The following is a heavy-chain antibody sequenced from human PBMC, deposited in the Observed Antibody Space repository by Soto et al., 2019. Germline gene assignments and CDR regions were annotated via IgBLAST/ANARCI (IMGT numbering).Heavy chain of an antibody. D-gene: IGHD2-2*01. J-gene: IGHJ3*01. CDR1: GFTFSTYW. CDR3: AIGPAPAFAF. Sequence: EVQMVESGGGLVQPGGSLRLSCAASGFTFSTYWMHWVRQAPGKGLVWVSRIHSDGITTLYADSVTGRFTISRDNAKNTVFLQMNSLRAEDTAVYYCAIGPAPAFAFWGRGTMVTVSS. V-gene: IGHV3-74*01. CDR2: IHSDGITT.